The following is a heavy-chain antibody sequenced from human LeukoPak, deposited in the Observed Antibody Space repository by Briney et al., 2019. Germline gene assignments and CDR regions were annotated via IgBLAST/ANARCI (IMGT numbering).Heavy chain of an antibody. CDR1: GFTFGDYA. V-gene: IGHV3-49*04. CDR2: IRSKIYGGTP. CDR3: TRDQTPYY. Sequence: GGSLRLSCTASGFTFGDYAMTWVRQAPGKGLEWVGFIRSKIYGGTPEYAASVRGRFTISRDDSKGVAYLQMNSLKTEDTAVYYCTRDQTPYYWGQGTLVTVSS. J-gene: IGHJ4*02.